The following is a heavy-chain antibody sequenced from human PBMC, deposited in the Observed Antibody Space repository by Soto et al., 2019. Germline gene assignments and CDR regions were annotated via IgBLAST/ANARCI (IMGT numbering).Heavy chain of an antibody. CDR1: GFTFSTHA. J-gene: IGHJ6*02. D-gene: IGHD2-2*01. CDR2: FSGSGGNI. Sequence: EVQLLESGGGLVQPGGSLRLSCVASGFTFSTHAMSWVRQAPGKGLEWVSTFSGSGGNIYYAESVKGRITISRDDSKNTLYLQMNSLRVEDTAVYYCAKDPPWTVGPLAMDVWGQGTTVTVSS. CDR3: AKDPPWTVGPLAMDV. V-gene: IGHV3-23*01.